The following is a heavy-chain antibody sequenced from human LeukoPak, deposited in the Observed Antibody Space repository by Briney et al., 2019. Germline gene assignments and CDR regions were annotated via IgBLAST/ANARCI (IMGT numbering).Heavy chain of an antibody. CDR2: IKQDVSEK. V-gene: IGHV3-7*01. CDR1: GFTFSNYW. J-gene: IGHJ3*02. D-gene: IGHD5-18*01. CDR3: ARDRYSYGGDDTLDI. Sequence: GGSLRLSCAASGFTFSNYWMSWVRQAPGKGLEWVANIKQDVSEKYYVDAVKGRFTISRDNAKNSLDLQMNSLRAEDTAMYYCARDRYSYGGDDTLDIWGQGTMVTVSS.